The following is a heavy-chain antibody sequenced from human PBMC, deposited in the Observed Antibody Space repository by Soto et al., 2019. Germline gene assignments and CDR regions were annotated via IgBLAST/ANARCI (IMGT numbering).Heavy chain of an antibody. D-gene: IGHD3-22*01. CDR3: ERHSTWLLLSDY. J-gene: IGHJ4*02. Sequence: SETLSLTCTVSGGSISSSYFWGWIRQPPGKGLEWIGSIYYSGSTYYNPSLRSRVTISVDTSKNQFSLKLGSVTASDTAVYFCERHSTWLLLSDYWGQGTLVTVSS. V-gene: IGHV4-39*01. CDR2: IYYSGST. CDR1: GGSISSSYF.